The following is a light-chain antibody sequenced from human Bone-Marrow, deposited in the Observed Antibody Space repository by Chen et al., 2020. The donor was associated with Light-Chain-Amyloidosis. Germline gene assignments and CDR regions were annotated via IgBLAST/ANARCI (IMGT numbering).Light chain of an antibody. Sequence: EIVVTQSPATLSLSPGERATLSCRVSQSVGTYLGWYQQKPGQAPRLVISDTSNSATGIPARFSGRGSETDFNLTISGLEPEDFAVYYCHQRRSWPLTFGGGTKVE. J-gene: IGKJ4*01. V-gene: IGKV3-11*01. CDR2: DTS. CDR1: QSVGTY. CDR3: HQRRSWPLT.